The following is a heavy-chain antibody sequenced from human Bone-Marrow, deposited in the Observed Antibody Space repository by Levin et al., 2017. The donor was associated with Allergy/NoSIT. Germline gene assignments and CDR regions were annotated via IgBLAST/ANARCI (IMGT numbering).Heavy chain of an antibody. D-gene: IGHD3-3*01. CDR3: ARERSGGGYYYYGMDV. V-gene: IGHV3-7*01. Sequence: PGGSLRLSCAASGFTFSSYWMSWVRQAPGKGLEWVANIKQDGSEKYYVDSVKGRFTISRDNAKNSLYLQMNNLRAEDTAVYYCARERSGGGYYYYGMDVWGQGTTVTVSS. CDR1: GFTFSSYW. CDR2: IKQDGSEK. J-gene: IGHJ6*02.